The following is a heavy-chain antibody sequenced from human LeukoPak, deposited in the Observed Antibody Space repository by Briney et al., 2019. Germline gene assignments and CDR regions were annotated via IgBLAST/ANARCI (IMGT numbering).Heavy chain of an antibody. CDR2: ISGSGGST. Sequence: GGSLRLSCAASGFTFTNYAMNWVRQAPGKGLEWVSAISGSGGSTYYADSVKGRFTISRDNSKNTLYLQMNSLRAEDTAVYYCAKVGYSYGYYYFDYWGQGTLVTVSS. J-gene: IGHJ4*02. CDR1: GFTFTNYA. V-gene: IGHV3-23*01. D-gene: IGHD5-18*01. CDR3: AKVGYSYGYYYFDY.